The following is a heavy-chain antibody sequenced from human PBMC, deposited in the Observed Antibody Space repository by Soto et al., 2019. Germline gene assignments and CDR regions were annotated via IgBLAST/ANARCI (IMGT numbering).Heavy chain of an antibody. V-gene: IGHV4-38-2*01. Sequence: SETLSLTCAVSCYSISSGYYWGWIRQPPGKGLEWIGSIYHSGSTYYNPSLKSRVTISVDTSKNQFSLKLSSVTAADTAVYYCARAGCSGGSCLNWFDPWGQGTLVTVSS. CDR3: ARAGCSGGSCLNWFDP. CDR1: CYSISSGYY. J-gene: IGHJ5*02. CDR2: IYHSGST. D-gene: IGHD2-15*01.